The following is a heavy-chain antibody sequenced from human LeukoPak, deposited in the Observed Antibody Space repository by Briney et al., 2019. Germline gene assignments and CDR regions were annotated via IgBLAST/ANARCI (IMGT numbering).Heavy chain of an antibody. J-gene: IGHJ3*02. V-gene: IGHV4-31*03. Sequence: SQTLSLTCTVSGASISRGGFYWSWIRQHAGKGLEWIGCIYDSGSTYYNPSLTSRVTISVDTSKNQISLRLTSVTAADTAVYYCARDHYYYDYVWGSSRGAFDIWGQGTMVTVSS. D-gene: IGHD3-16*01. CDR3: ARDHYYYDYVWGSSRGAFDI. CDR2: IYDSGST. CDR1: GASISRGGFY.